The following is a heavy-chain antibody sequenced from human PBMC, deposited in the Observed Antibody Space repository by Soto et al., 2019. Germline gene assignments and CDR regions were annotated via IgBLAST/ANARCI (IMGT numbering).Heavy chain of an antibody. Sequence: QVQLVESGGGVVQPGRSLRLSCAASGFTFRSYGMHWVRQAPGKGLEWVALMSFDGSNKYYADSVRGRFTISSDNSKSTLYLQMDILRPEDTAVYYCAKEFGWDLQLSHPYYNSGMDVWGQGTTVTVSS. CDR2: MSFDGSNK. CDR3: AKEFGWDLQLSHPYYNSGMDV. V-gene: IGHV3-30*18. D-gene: IGHD1-1*01. J-gene: IGHJ6*02. CDR1: GFTFRSYG.